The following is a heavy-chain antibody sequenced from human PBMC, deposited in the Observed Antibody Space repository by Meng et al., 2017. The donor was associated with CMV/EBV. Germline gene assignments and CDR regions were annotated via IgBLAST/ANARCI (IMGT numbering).Heavy chain of an antibody. Sequence: SETLSLTCAVYDGSFSGYYWSWNRQPPGKGLEWIGEINHSGSTNYNPSLKSRVTISVDTSKNQFSLKLSSVTAADTAVYYCASGSNHLGLGEWLLSWYYFDYWGQGTLVTVSS. D-gene: IGHD3-3*01. V-gene: IGHV4-34*01. CDR3: ASGSNHLGLGEWLLSWYYFDY. CDR2: INHSGST. J-gene: IGHJ4*02. CDR1: DGSFSGYY.